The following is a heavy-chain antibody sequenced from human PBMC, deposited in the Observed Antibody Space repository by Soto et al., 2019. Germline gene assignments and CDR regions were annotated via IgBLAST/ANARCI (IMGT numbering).Heavy chain of an antibody. D-gene: IGHD3-10*01. V-gene: IGHV3-23*01. CDR2: ISGSGGST. CDR1: GFTFSSYA. J-gene: IGHJ4*02. CDR3: AKRIWFGELLSY. Sequence: EVQLLESGGGLVQPGGSLRLSCAASGFTFSSYAMSWVRQAPGKGLEWVSAISGSGGSTYYADSVKGRFTISRDNSKNTLYLQLNSLRAEDTALYYSAKRIWFGELLSYWGQGTLVTLSS.